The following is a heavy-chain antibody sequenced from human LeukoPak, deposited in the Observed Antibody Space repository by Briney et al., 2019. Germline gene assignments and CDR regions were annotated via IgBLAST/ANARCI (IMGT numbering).Heavy chain of an antibody. J-gene: IGHJ6*02. CDR3: ASVGYGGNQGMDV. V-gene: IGHV4-59*08. D-gene: IGHD4-23*01. Sequence: RTSETLSLTCTVSGGSISSYYWSWIRQPPGEGLEWIGYIYYSGSTNYNPSLKSRVTISVDTSKNQFSLKLSSVTAADTAVYYCASVGYGGNQGMDVWGQGTTVTVSS. CDR2: IYYSGST. CDR1: GGSISSYY.